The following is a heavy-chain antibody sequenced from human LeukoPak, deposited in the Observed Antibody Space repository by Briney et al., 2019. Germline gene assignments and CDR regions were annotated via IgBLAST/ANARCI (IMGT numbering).Heavy chain of an antibody. Sequence: ASVKVSCKASGYAFTGYYIHWVRQAPGQGLEWMGGIIPIFGTANYAQKFQGRVTITADKSTSTAYMELSSLRSEDTAVYYCARTTFSSGWYREAFDIWGQGTMVTVSS. V-gene: IGHV1-69*06. CDR3: ARTTFSSGWYREAFDI. D-gene: IGHD6-19*01. CDR1: GYAFTGYY. CDR2: IIPIFGTA. J-gene: IGHJ3*02.